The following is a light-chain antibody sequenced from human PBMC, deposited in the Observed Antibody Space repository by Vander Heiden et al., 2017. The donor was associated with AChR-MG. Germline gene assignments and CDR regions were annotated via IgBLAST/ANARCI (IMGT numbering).Light chain of an antibody. V-gene: IGLV2-14*01. CDR1: SSDVGGYNS. CDR3: SSYTSSSTPYV. Sequence: QSALTQPASVSGSPGQSITIYCTGTSSDVGGYNSVSWYQQHPGKAPKLMIYEVSNRPSGVSNRFSGSKSGNTASLTISGLQAEDEADYYCSSYTSSSTPYVFGTGTKVTVL. J-gene: IGLJ1*01. CDR2: EVS.